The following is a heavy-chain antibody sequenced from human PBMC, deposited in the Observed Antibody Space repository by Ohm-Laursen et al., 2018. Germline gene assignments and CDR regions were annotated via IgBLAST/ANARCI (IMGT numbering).Heavy chain of an antibody. CDR2: ISHTGTT. Sequence: SETLSLTCAVSGASLISDGYYWGWIRQPPGKGLECIGRISHTGTTGYTPSLRSRLTMSVDTSKNQFSLKVNSVTAADTAVYYCARLSRREQTGGGFDSWGQGTLVTVSS. V-gene: IGHV4-39*01. CDR1: GASLISDGYY. CDR3: ARLSRREQTGGGFDS. J-gene: IGHJ4*02. D-gene: IGHD1/OR15-1a*01.